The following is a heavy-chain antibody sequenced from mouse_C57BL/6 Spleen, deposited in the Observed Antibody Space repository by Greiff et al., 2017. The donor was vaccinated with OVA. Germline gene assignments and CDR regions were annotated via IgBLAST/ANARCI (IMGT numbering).Heavy chain of an antibody. CDR2: IYPGDGDT. J-gene: IGHJ2*01. Sequence: VQRVESGAELVKPGASVKISCKASGYAFSSYWMNWVKQRPGKGLEWIGQIYPGDGDTNYNGKFKGKATLTADKSSSTAYMQLSSLTSEDSAVYFCARTPYSNYVDYWGQGTTLTVSS. D-gene: IGHD2-5*01. CDR1: GYAFSSYW. CDR3: ARTPYSNYVDY. V-gene: IGHV1-80*01.